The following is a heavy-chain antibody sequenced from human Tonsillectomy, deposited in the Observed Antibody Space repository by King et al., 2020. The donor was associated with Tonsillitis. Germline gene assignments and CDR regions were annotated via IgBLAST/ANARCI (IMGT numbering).Heavy chain of an antibody. J-gene: IGHJ2*01. CDR1: GGSINNYY. Sequence: QLQESGPGLVKPSETLSLTCTVSGGSINNYYWSWIRQPPGKGLEWIGYIYYSGSTNYNPSLKSRVTISVDTSKNLFSLKLSSVTAADTALYYCATHYYSIRGYFDLWGRGTLVTVSS. CDR3: ATHYYSIRGYFDL. V-gene: IGHV4-59*01. CDR2: IYYSGST. D-gene: IGHD3-10*01.